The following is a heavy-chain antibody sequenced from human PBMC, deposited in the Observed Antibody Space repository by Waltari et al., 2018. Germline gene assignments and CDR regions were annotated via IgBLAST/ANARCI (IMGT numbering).Heavy chain of an antibody. CDR3: AKGDTLTTRFFDP. Sequence: EVQLVESGGGLVKPGGSLRLSCAASGFSFSSYSLIWVRQAPGKGLEWVSTINTNGNDKCDADSVTGRFTISRDSATNSLYLQMTNLRVEDTAVYYCAKGDTLTTRFFDPWGQGTLVTVSS. V-gene: IGHV3-21*01. J-gene: IGHJ5*02. D-gene: IGHD4-17*01. CDR2: INTNGNDK. CDR1: GFSFSSYS.